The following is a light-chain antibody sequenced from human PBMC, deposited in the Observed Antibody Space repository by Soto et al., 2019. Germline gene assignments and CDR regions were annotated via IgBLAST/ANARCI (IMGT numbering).Light chain of an antibody. CDR3: SSYTSSSTLYV. CDR1: SSDVGGYNY. J-gene: IGLJ1*01. V-gene: IGLV2-14*01. Sequence: QSVLTQPASVSGSPGQSITISCTGTSSDVGGYNYDSWYQHHPGKAPKLMIYEVSNRPSGVSTRFSGSKSGNTASLTISGLQAEDEADYYCSSYTSSSTLYVFGTGTKVTVL. CDR2: EVS.